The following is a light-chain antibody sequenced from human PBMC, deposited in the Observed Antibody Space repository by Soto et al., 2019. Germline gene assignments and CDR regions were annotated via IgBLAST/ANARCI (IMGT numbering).Light chain of an antibody. Sequence: QSVLTQPASVSGSPGQSITISCTGTSSDVGGYNYVSWYQQHPGKAPKLMIYDVTNRPSGVSNRFSGSKSGNTASLSISGLQAEDEGDYYCSSYTSSNIRVLFGGGTKLTVL. CDR1: SSDVGGYNY. V-gene: IGLV2-14*03. J-gene: IGLJ2*01. CDR3: SSYTSSNIRVL. CDR2: DVT.